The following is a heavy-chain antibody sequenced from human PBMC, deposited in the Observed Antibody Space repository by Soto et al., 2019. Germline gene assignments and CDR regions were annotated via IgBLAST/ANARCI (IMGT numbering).Heavy chain of an antibody. CDR3: ARDESLDV. V-gene: IGHV1-46*01. CDR1: AYTFTSYT. CDR2: INLSGGST. Sequence: GSVQVSCKESAYTFTSYTLHWVRQAPGQGLERMGIINLSGGSTTYAQKFQDRVTMTRDTSTSTVYMEVSSLRSEDTAVYYCARDESLDVWGQGTTVTVSS. J-gene: IGHJ6*02. D-gene: IGHD3-10*01.